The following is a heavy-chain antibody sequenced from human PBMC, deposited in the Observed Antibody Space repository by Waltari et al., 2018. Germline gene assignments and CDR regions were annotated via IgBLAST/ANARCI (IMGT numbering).Heavy chain of an antibody. CDR1: GFTVSSNY. Sequence: EVQLVESGGGLVQPGGSLRLSCAASGFTVSSNYMSWVRQAPGKGLEWVSVIYSGGSTYYADSVKGRFTISRDNSKNTLYLQMNSLRAEDTAVYYCARDDSSGYHTLGAFDILGQGTMVTVSS. J-gene: IGHJ3*02. V-gene: IGHV3-66*02. CDR2: IYSGGST. D-gene: IGHD3-22*01. CDR3: ARDDSSGYHTLGAFDI.